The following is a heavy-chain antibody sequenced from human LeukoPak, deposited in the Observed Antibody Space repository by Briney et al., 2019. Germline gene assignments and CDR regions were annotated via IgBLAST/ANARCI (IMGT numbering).Heavy chain of an antibody. CDR2: ISSNGGST. J-gene: IGHJ4*02. Sequence: GGSLRLSCAASGFTFSSYAMHWVRQAPGKGLEYVSAISSNGGSTYYANSVKGRFTISRDNSKNTLYLQMGSLRAEDMAVYYCARAGHSGSYYAYWGQGTLVTVSS. V-gene: IGHV3-64*01. CDR3: ARAGHSGSYYAY. D-gene: IGHD1-26*01. CDR1: GFTFSSYA.